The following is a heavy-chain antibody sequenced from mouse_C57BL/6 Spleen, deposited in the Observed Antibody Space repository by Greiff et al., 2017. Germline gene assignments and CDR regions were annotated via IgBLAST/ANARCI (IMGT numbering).Heavy chain of an antibody. CDR3: ASPLLLRCMDY. CDR1: GYSFTSYY. D-gene: IGHD1-1*01. V-gene: IGHV1-66*01. Sequence: QVQLQQSGPELVKPGASVKISCKASGYSFTSYYIHWVKQRPGQGLEWIGWIYPGSGNTKYNEKFKGKATLTADTSSSTAYMQLSSLTSEDSAVYYCASPLLLRCMDYWGQGTSVTVSS. J-gene: IGHJ4*01. CDR2: IYPGSGNT.